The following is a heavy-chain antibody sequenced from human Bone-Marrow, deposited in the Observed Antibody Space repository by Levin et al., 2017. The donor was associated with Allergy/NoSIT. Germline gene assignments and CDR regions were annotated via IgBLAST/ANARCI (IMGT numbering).Heavy chain of an antibody. J-gene: IGHJ4*02. V-gene: IGHV3-49*03. CDR2: IRRKAYGGTT. Sequence: GGSLRLSCATSGFSFGDYGVNWFRQAPGKGLEWVSVIRRKAYGGTTDYAASVKGRFTISRDDSKSIAYLQMNSLETEDTAIYYCTTEQYGYSGYGVHWGQGTLVTVSS. CDR3: TTEQYGYSGYGVH. CDR1: GFSFGDYG. D-gene: IGHD5-12*01.